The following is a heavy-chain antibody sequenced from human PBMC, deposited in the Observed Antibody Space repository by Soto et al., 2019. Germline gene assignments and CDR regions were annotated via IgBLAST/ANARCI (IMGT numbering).Heavy chain of an antibody. V-gene: IGHV3-21*01. D-gene: IGHD1-1*01. CDR2: ISSSSSYI. CDR1: GFTFSSYS. J-gene: IGHJ2*01. Sequence: EVQLVESGGGLVKPGGSLRLSCAASGFTFSSYSMNWVRQAPGKGLEWVSSISSSSSYIYYADSVKGRFTISRDNAKNSLYLQMNSLRADDTAVYYCARVLEDWYFDLWGRGTLVTVSS. CDR3: ARVLEDWYFDL.